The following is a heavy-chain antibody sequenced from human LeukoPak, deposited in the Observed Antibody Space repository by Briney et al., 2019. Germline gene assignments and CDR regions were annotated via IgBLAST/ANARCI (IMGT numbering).Heavy chain of an antibody. CDR3: ARVQRGIAVALDY. Sequence: GGSLRLSCEAPGFRFSYFWMSWVRQAPGKGLEWVANINEDGSQKYYVDSVKGRFTISRDNVKNLLYLQMNSLRAEDTAVYYCARVQRGIAVALDYWGQGTLATVSS. CDR1: GFRFSYFW. CDR2: INEDGSQK. D-gene: IGHD6-19*01. V-gene: IGHV3-7*04. J-gene: IGHJ4*02.